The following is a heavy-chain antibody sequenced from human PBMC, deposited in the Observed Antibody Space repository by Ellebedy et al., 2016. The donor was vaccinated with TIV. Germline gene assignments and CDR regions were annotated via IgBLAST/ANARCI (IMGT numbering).Heavy chain of an antibody. CDR1: GFTFSSHG. CDR2: ISYEGSDK. J-gene: IGHJ4*02. Sequence: GESLKISCAASGFTFSSHGMNCVRQAPGKGLEWVAVISYEGSDKYSVDSVKGRFTISRDNSKNTVYLQMNSLRAEDTAVYYCARGASLYGDYVFDYWGQGTLVTVSS. V-gene: IGHV3-30*03. CDR3: ARGASLYGDYVFDY. D-gene: IGHD4-17*01.